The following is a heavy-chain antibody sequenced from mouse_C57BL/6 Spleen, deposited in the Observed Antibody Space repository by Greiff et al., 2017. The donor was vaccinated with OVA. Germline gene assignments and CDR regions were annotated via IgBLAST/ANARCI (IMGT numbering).Heavy chain of an antibody. CDR1: GFNITDDY. CDR3: TIYYDYDDGYYYAMDY. J-gene: IGHJ4*01. V-gene: IGHV14-4*01. Sequence: EVQLQQSGAELVRPGASVKLSCTASGFNITDDYMHWVKQRPEQGLEWIGWIDPENGDTEYASKFQGKATITADTSSNTAYLQLSSLTSEDTAVYYCTIYYDYDDGYYYAMDYWGQGTSVTVSS. D-gene: IGHD2-4*01. CDR2: IDPENGDT.